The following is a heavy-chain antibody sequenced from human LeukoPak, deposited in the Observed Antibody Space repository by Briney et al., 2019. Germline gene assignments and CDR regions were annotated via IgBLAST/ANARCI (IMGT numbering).Heavy chain of an antibody. V-gene: IGHV3-21*06. CDR1: GFTFTSYT. D-gene: IGHD1-26*01. CDR2: ISTAGRYI. Sequence: PGGSLRLSCAASGFTFTSYTMSWVRQAPGKGLEWVSFISTAGRYIYYADSVKGRFTISRDNAKSSVYLQMNSLRAEDTAVYYCARASSGTYSPSDFDYWGRGTLVSVSS. CDR3: ARASSGTYSPSDFDY. J-gene: IGHJ4*02.